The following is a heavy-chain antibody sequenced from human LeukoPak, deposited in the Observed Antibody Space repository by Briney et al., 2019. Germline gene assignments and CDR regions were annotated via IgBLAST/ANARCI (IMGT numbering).Heavy chain of an antibody. V-gene: IGHV3-23*01. CDR1: GFTFSSYA. Sequence: GGSLRLSCAASGFTFSSYAMSWVRQAPGKGLEWVSAISGSGGSTYYADSVKGRFTISRDNSKNTLHLQMNSLRAEDTAVYYCAKAQGDYCSSTSCYQTHYYYYGMDVWGQGTTVTVSS. D-gene: IGHD2-2*01. CDR2: ISGSGGST. J-gene: IGHJ6*02. CDR3: AKAQGDYCSSTSCYQTHYYYYGMDV.